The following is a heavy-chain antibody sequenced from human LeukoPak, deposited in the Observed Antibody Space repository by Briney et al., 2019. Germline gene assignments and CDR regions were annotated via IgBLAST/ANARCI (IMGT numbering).Heavy chain of an antibody. V-gene: IGHV3-21*01. CDR2: ISSSSSYI. CDR1: GFTFSSYS. CDR3: ASLTGGSYDWFDP. D-gene: IGHD1-26*01. Sequence: PGGPLRLSCAASGFTFSSYSMNWVRQAPGKGLEWVSSISSSSSYIYYADSVKGRFTISRDNAKNSLYLQMNSLRAEDTAVYYCASLTGGSYDWFDPWGQGTLVTVSS. J-gene: IGHJ5*02.